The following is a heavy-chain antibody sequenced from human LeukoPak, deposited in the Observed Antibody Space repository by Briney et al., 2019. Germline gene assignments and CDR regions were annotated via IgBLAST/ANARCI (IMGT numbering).Heavy chain of an antibody. J-gene: IGHJ4*02. CDR3: ARARAAAGIDY. CDR2: ISSSSSYI. D-gene: IGHD6-13*01. V-gene: IGHV3-21*01. CDR1: GFTFSSYN. Sequence: GGSLRLSCAASGFTFSSYNMNWVRQAPGKGLEWVSSISSSSSYIYYADSVKGRFTISRDNSKNTLYLQMNSLRAEDTAVYYCARARAAAGIDYWGQGTLVTVSS.